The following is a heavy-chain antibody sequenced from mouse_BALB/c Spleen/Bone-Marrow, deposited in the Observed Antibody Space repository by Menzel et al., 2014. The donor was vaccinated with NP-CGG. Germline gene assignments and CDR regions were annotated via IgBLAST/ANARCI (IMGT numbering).Heavy chain of an antibody. Sequence: VKLQESGAELVKPGASVKLPCKASGYTFTSYWMHWVKQRPGQGLEWIGDINPSNGRTNYNEKFKSKATLTVDKSSSTAYMQLSSLTSEDSAVYYCARGGFDYWGQGTTLTVSS. CDR2: INPSNGRT. V-gene: IGHV1S81*02. CDR1: GYTFTSYW. J-gene: IGHJ2*01. CDR3: ARGGFDY.